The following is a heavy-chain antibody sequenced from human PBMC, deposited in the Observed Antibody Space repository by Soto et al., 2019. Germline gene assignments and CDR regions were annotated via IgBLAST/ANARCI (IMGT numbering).Heavy chain of an antibody. CDR2: ISAYNGNT. D-gene: IGHD3-10*01. CDR1: GYTFTSYG. V-gene: IGHV1-18*01. CDR3: ARASVTMVRPTKYDD. Sequence: ASVKVSCTASGYTFTSYGISWVRQAPGQGLEWMGWISAYNGNTNYAQKLQGRVTMTTDTSTSTAYMELRSLRSDDTAVYYCARASVTMVRPTKYDDWGQGTLVTGS. J-gene: IGHJ4*02.